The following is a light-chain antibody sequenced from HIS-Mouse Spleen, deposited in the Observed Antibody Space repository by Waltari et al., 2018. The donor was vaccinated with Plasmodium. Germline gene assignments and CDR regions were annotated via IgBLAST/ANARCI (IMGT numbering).Light chain of an antibody. CDR2: DAS. CDR3: QQYDNLPPLFT. J-gene: IGKJ3*01. V-gene: IGKV1-33*01. CDR1: QDISNY. Sequence: DIQMTQSPSSLSASVGDIVTITCQTSQDISNYLNWYQQKPGKAPKLLNYDASNLETGVPSRFSGSGSGTDFTVTISSLQPEDIATYYCQQYDNLPPLFTFGPGTKVDIK.